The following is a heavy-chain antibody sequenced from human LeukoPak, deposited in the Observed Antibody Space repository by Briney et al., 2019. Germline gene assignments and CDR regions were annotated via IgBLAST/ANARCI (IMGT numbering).Heavy chain of an antibody. CDR2: ILYDGSSK. V-gene: IGHV3-30*04. Sequence: GGSLRLSCAASGFTFSSYAMYWVRQAPGKGLQWVATILYDGSSKYYVDSVKGRFTISRDNSKNTLYLQMNSLRAEDTAVYYCALNRGSGWYFHYWGQGTLVTVSS. CDR1: GFTFSSYA. CDR3: ALNRGSGWYFHY. D-gene: IGHD6-19*01. J-gene: IGHJ4*02.